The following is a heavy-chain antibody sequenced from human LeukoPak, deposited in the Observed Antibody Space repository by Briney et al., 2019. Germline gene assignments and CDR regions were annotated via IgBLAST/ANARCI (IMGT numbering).Heavy chain of an antibody. CDR1: GYTFTSYY. V-gene: IGHV1-2*02. CDR3: ARTSRGGRYYYYYMDV. CDR2: INPNSGGT. Sequence: ASVKVSCKASGYTFTSYYMHWVRQAPGQGLEWMGWINPNSGGTNYAQKFQGRVTMTRDTSISTAYMELSRLRSDDTAVYYCARTSRGGRYYYYYMDVWGKGTTVTVSS. D-gene: IGHD3-10*01. J-gene: IGHJ6*03.